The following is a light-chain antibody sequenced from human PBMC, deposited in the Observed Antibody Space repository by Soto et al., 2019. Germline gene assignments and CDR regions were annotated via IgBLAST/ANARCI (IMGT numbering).Light chain of an antibody. CDR1: NIGSKS. CDR3: QVWDSSSDHPVV. Sequence: SYEVTQPPSVSVAPGKTARITCGGNNIGSKSVHWYQQKPGQAPVLVIYYDSDRPSGIPERFSGSDSGNTATLTISRVEAGDEADYYCQVWDSSSDHPVVFGGGTKVTV. V-gene: IGLV3-21*04. J-gene: IGLJ2*01. CDR2: YDS.